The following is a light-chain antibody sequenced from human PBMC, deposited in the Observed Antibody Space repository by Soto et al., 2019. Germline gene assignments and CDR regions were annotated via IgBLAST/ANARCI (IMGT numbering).Light chain of an antibody. V-gene: IGLV2-23*02. CDR3: CSYAGSSSVL. CDR1: SSDVGIYNL. Sequence: QSALTQPASVSGSPGQSITISCTGTSSDVGIYNLVSWYQQHPGKAPKLMIYEVSKRPSGVSNRFSGSKSGNTASLTISGLQAEDEADYYCCSYAGSSSVLFGGGTKLTVL. J-gene: IGLJ2*01. CDR2: EVS.